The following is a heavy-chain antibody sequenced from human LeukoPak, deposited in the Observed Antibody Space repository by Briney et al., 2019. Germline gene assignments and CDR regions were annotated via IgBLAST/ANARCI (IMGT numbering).Heavy chain of an antibody. J-gene: IGHJ4*02. CDR3: ARRGEYGSFDY. D-gene: IGHD4-17*01. Sequence: GGSLRLSCAASGFIVSNYYMTWVRQAPGKGLECVSILYSGGSTYYADSVRGRFTISRDNSKNTLYLQMNSLRGEDTAVYYCARRGEYGSFDYWGQGTLVTVSS. CDR2: LYSGGST. V-gene: IGHV3-66*01. CDR1: GFIVSNYY.